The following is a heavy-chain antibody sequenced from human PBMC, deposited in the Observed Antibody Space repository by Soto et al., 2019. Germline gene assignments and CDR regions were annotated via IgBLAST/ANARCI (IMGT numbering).Heavy chain of an antibody. V-gene: IGHV1-69*01. CDR1: GDTFKNCV. CDR3: AAELGFGKLSVV. D-gene: IGHD3-10*01. Sequence: QVQVVQSGVEVRRPGSSVKVSCKASGDTFKNCVISWVRQAPGQGLEWMGGIIPLFGTTDFAQRFQGRLTITTDESTTTAYMELGRLRSEDKATYFLAAELGFGKLSVVWGQGTTVIVSS. J-gene: IGHJ6*02. CDR2: IIPLFGTT.